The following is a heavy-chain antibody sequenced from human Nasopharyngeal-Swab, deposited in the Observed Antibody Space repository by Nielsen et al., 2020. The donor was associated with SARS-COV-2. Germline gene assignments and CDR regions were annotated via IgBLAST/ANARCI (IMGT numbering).Heavy chain of an antibody. CDR3: ARDLGGSYQYYYYGMDV. J-gene: IGHJ6*02. CDR2: INPSGGST. CDR1: GYTFTSYY. D-gene: IGHD1-26*01. V-gene: IGHV1-46*01. Sequence: ASVKVSCKASGYTFTSYYMHWVRQAPGQGLEWMGIINPSGGSTSYAQKFQGRVTMTRDTSTSTVYMELSSLRSEDTAVCYCARDLGGSYQYYYYGMDVWGQGTTVTVSS.